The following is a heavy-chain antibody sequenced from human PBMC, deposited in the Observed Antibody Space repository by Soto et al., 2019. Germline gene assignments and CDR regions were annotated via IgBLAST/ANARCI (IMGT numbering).Heavy chain of an antibody. J-gene: IGHJ4*02. V-gene: IGHV4-59*01. CDR1: GGSISSYY. CDR3: ARALLNSSWEYYFDY. D-gene: IGHD6-13*01. Sequence: SETLSLTCTVSGGSISSYYWSWIRQPPGKGLEWIGYIYYSGSTNYNPSLESRVTISVDTSKNQFSLKLSSVTAADTAVYYCARALLNSSWEYYFDYWGQGTLVTVSS. CDR2: IYYSGST.